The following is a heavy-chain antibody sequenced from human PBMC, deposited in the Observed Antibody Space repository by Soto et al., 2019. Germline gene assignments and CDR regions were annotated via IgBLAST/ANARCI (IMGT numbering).Heavy chain of an antibody. CDR2: IYYSGIT. Sequence: HLQLQESGPGLVKPSETLSLTCTVSGDSISSSTYYWGWIRQPPGKGLEWIGNIYYSGITYYNPSLKSRVAXSXDXXKNQFSLTLSSVSAADTAIYYCARSNSGYYKWFVPWGQGTLVTVSS. D-gene: IGHD3-22*01. CDR1: GDSISSSTYY. J-gene: IGHJ5*02. V-gene: IGHV4-39*01. CDR3: ARSNSGYYKWFVP.